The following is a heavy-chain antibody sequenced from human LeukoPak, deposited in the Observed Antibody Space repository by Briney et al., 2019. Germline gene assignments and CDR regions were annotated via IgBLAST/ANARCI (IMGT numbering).Heavy chain of an antibody. CDR3: ARGGPGDYYYYGMDV. D-gene: IGHD1-14*01. CDR2: MNPNSGNT. J-gene: IGHJ6*02. V-gene: IGHV1-8*01. CDR1: GYTFTSYD. Sequence: AASVKVSCKASGYTFTSYDINWVRQATGQGLEWMGWMNPNSGNTGYAQKFQGRVTMTRNTSISTAYMELSSLRSEDTAVYYCARGGPGDYYYYGMDVWGQGTTVTVSS.